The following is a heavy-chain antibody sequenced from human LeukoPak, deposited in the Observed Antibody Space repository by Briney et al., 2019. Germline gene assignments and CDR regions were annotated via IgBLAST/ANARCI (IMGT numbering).Heavy chain of an antibody. CDR1: GFTFSSYE. J-gene: IGHJ4*02. V-gene: IGHV3-48*03. D-gene: IGHD5-24*01. Sequence: GRSLRLSCAASGFTFSSYEMNWVRQAPGKGLEWVSYIWRRGSTIYYAQSVKGRFTSSRDNAKNSLYLHIDSLRAEDTALYYCTKDRMASITPFANWGQGTLVTVSS. CDR3: TKDRMASITPFAN. CDR2: IWRRGSTI.